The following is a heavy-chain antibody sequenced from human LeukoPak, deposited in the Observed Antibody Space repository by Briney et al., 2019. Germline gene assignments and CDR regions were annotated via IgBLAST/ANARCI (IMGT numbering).Heavy chain of an antibody. CDR3: ARSRDGGSYIVDD. CDR2: INPTSGGT. J-gene: IGHJ4*02. CDR1: GYTFTGHS. V-gene: IGHV1-46*01. D-gene: IGHD1-26*01. Sequence: ASVKASCKTSGYTFTGHSMHWVRQAPPGQGLEWMGIINPTSGGTTYAQKFQGRVTMTSDTSTTTFYMELNSLRSDDTAIYYCARSRDGGSYIVDDWGQGTLVTDSS.